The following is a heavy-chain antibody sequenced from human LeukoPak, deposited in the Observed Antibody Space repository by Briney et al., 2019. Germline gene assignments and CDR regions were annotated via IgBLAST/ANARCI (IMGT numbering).Heavy chain of an antibody. V-gene: IGHV3-23*05. Sequence: GGSLRLSCAASGFTFSTYSMTWVRQAPGKGLEWVSSIYNSGSRTFYGDSVKGRFTVSRDNSKNTLYLQMNSLRAEDTAVYYCAKWGDYDILTGYYDSDYWGQGTLVTVSS. J-gene: IGHJ4*02. CDR2: IYNSGSRT. CDR1: GFTFSTYS. CDR3: AKWGDYDILTGYYDSDY. D-gene: IGHD3-9*01.